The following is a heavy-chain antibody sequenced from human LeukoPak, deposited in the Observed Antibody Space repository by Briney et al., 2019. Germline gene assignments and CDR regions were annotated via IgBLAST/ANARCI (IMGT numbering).Heavy chain of an antibody. D-gene: IGHD6-13*01. J-gene: IGHJ5*02. CDR2: IIPIFGTA. V-gene: IGHV1-69*06. Sequence: SVKVSCKASGGTFSSYAISWVRQAPGQGLEWMGGIIPIFGTANYAQKFQGRVTITADKSTSTAYMELSSLRSEDTAVYYCARDGSSSTMGFGNWFDPWGQGTLVTVSS. CDR1: GGTFSSYA. CDR3: ARDGSSSTMGFGNWFDP.